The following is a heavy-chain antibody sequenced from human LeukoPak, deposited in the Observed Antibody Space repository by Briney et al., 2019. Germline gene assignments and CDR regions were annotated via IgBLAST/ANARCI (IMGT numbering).Heavy chain of an antibody. CDR2: IYHSAST. D-gene: IGHD3-22*01. CDR3: ARAGDYYDWRGFDC. J-gene: IGHJ4*02. V-gene: IGHV4-4*02. CDR1: GGSISSMNW. Sequence: SETLSLTCAVSGGSISSMNWWSWVRQPPGKGLEWIGEIYHSASTNYNPSLKSRVAISVDKSKNRFSLRLSSVTAADTAVYYCARAGDYYDWRGFDCWGQGTLVTVSS.